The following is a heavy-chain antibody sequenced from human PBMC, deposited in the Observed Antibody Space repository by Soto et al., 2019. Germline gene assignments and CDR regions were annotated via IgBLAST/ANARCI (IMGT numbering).Heavy chain of an antibody. D-gene: IGHD3-9*01. Sequence: QVQLQQWGAGLLKPSETLSLTCAVYGGSFSGYYWSWIRQPPGKGLEWIGEINHSGSTNYNPSLTSRVNISVDTSKTQFSLKLSYVTAAETAVYYCASGNPYFDWLLPDYWGQGTLVTVSS. V-gene: IGHV4-34*01. CDR2: INHSGST. CDR3: ASGNPYFDWLLPDY. J-gene: IGHJ4*02. CDR1: GGSFSGYY.